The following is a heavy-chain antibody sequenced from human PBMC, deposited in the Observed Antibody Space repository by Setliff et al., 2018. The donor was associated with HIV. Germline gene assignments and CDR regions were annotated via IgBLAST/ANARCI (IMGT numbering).Heavy chain of an antibody. CDR1: GYSFTSYW. CDR2: INPGDSDI. Sequence: PGESLKISCKASGYSFTSYWIGWVRQMPGKGLEWMGSINPGDSDIRYSPSFRGQVTISVDKSINTAYLQWSSLKASDTAMYYCASSITVAGGRSFYYYAMDVWGQGTTVTVSS. J-gene: IGHJ6*02. D-gene: IGHD1-20*01. CDR3: ASSITVAGGRSFYYYAMDV. V-gene: IGHV5-51*01.